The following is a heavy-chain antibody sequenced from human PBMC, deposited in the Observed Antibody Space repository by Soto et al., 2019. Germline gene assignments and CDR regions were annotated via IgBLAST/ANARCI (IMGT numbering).Heavy chain of an antibody. CDR2: ISIASSHT. J-gene: IGHJ4*02. CDR1: GFTFSHYY. D-gene: IGHD3-3*01. V-gene: IGHV3-11*06. Sequence: GGSLRLSCAASGFTFSHYYMAWIRQAPGKGLEWVAYISIASSHTNYADSVKGRFTISRDNAKNSLSLQMSSLRSDDTAVYYCASFRYLQWIYVDFWGQGTQVTVSS. CDR3: ASFRYLQWIYVDF.